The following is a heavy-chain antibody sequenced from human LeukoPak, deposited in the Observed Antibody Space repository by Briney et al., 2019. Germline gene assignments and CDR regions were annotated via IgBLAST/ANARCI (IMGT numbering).Heavy chain of an antibody. J-gene: IGHJ3*02. CDR3: ARHHFGGIYNAFDI. CDR2: MYYSGST. V-gene: IGHV4-39*01. D-gene: IGHD4-23*01. Sequence: KPSETLSLTCTVSGGSISSYYWGWIRQPPGKGLEWIGRMYYSGSTYHNPSLKSRVTISVDTSKNQFSLNLSSVTAADTAVYYCARHHFGGIYNAFDIWGQGTMVTVSS. CDR1: GGSISSYY.